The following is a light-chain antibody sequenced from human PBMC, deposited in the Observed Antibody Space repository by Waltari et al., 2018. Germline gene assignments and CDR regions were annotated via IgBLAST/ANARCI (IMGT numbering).Light chain of an antibody. CDR2: RNN. V-gene: IGLV1-47*01. CDR3: AAWDDSLSGGV. CDR1: SPPLGDNY. Sequence: QSVLTQPPSASGTPGQRVTIPCSGCSPPLGDNYVHWYQQPPGTAPKLLIYRNNQRPSGVPDRFSGSKSGTSASLAISGLRSEDEADYYCAAWDDSLSGGVFGGGTKLTVL. J-gene: IGLJ3*02.